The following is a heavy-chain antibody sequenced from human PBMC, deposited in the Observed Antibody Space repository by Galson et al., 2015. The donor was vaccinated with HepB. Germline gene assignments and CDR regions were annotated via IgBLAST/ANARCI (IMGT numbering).Heavy chain of an antibody. CDR3: ARETITNYAMDV. CDR1: GFTFSNYR. Sequence: SLRLSCAASGFTFSNYRMNWARQAPGKGLDWVASITSDSTYIYYGESREGRFTISRDNAKNSLSLQMSSLRADDTAVCYCARETITNYAMDVWGQGTTVTVSS. V-gene: IGHV3-21*01. J-gene: IGHJ6*02. CDR2: ITSDSTYI. D-gene: IGHD5-12*01.